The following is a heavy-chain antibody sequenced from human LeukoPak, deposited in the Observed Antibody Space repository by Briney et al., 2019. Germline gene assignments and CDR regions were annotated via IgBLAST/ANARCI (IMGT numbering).Heavy chain of an antibody. CDR3: ARSRGGSDAFDI. CDR1: GYTFTSYD. V-gene: IGHV1-46*01. J-gene: IGHJ3*02. Sequence: ASVKVSCKASGYTFTSYDINWVRQAPGQGLEWMGIINPSGGSTSYAQKFQGRVTMTRDTSTSTVYMELSSLRSEDTAVYYCARSRGGSDAFDIWGQGTMVTVSS. CDR2: INPSGGST. D-gene: IGHD3-16*01.